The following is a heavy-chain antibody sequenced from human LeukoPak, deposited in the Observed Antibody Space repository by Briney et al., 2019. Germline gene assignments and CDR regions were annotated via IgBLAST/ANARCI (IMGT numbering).Heavy chain of an antibody. CDR2: IYYSGST. J-gene: IGHJ4*02. Sequence: SETLSLTCAVYGGSFSGYYWGWIRQPPGKGLEWIGSIYYSGSTYYNPSLKSRVTISVDTSKNQFSLKLSSVTAADTAVYYCARIYHRPLGYCSGGSCYRGGIDYWGQGTLVTVSS. CDR3: ARIYHRPLGYCSGGSCYRGGIDY. D-gene: IGHD2-15*01. CDR1: GGSFSGYY. V-gene: IGHV4-34*01.